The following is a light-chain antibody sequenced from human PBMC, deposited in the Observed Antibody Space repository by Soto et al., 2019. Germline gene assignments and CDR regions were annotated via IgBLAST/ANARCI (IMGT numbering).Light chain of an antibody. CDR1: QDISNY. CDR3: QQNDNTRYT. Sequence: DIQMTQSPSSLSASVGDRVTITCQASQDISNYLNRYQQKPGKAPKLLIYYASNLETGVPSRFSGSGSGTDFTFSISSLQPEEIAPYYGQQNDNTRYTFGQGTKLEIK. CDR2: YAS. J-gene: IGKJ2*01. V-gene: IGKV1-33*01.